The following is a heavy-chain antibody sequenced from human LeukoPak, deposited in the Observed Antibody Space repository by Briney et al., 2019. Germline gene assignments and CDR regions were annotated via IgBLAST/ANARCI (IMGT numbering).Heavy chain of an antibody. CDR3: ARCNYDSSGYYSNWFDP. Sequence: PSETLSLTCAVSGGSISSSNWWSWVRQAPGKGLEWVSSISSSSSYIYYADSVKGRFTISRDNAKNSLYLQMNSLRAEDTAVYYCARCNYDSSGYYSNWFDPWGQGTLVTVSS. CDR2: ISSSSSYI. J-gene: IGHJ5*02. D-gene: IGHD3-22*01. V-gene: IGHV3-21*01. CDR1: GGSISSSN.